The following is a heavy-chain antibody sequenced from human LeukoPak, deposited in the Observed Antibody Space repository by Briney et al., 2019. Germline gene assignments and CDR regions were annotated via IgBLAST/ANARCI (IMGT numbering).Heavy chain of an antibody. CDR1: GFTFSSYG. J-gene: IGHJ4*02. D-gene: IGHD3-22*01. CDR3: AKELESYDSTGSTFDF. V-gene: IGHV3-30*02. CDR2: IRYDGSNK. Sequence: GGSLRLSCAASGFTFSSYGMHWVRQAPGKGLEWVAFIRYDGSNKYYADSVKGRFTISRDNSKNTLYLQMNSLRAEDTAVYYCAKELESYDSTGSTFDFWGQGALVTVSS.